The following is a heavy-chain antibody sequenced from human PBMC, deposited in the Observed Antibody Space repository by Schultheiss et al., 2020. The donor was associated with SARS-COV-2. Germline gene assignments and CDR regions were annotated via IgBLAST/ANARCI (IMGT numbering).Heavy chain of an antibody. CDR1: GFTFSSYA. Sequence: GESLKISCAASGFTFSSYAMSWVRQAPGKGLEWVAVISYDGSNKYYADSVKGRFTISRDNSKNTLYLQMNSLRAEDTAVYYCANGYSGYEGAFDIWGQGTMVTVSS. V-gene: IGHV3-30-3*01. D-gene: IGHD5-12*01. J-gene: IGHJ3*02. CDR3: ANGYSGYEGAFDI. CDR2: ISYDGSNK.